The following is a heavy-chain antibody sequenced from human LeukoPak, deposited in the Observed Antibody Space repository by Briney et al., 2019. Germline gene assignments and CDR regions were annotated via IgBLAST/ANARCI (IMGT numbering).Heavy chain of an antibody. CDR2: IYYSGST. D-gene: IGHD3-22*01. Sequence: SETLSLTCTLAGGSISSYYSSWIRHPPGKGLEWIGYIYYSGSTNYNSSFKSRVPISIGTSKNQFSLRLSSVTAADTAVYYCARVTAYMIEDHFDYWGQGTLVTVSS. V-gene: IGHV4-59*01. J-gene: IGHJ4*02. CDR1: GGSISSYY. CDR3: ARVTAYMIEDHFDY.